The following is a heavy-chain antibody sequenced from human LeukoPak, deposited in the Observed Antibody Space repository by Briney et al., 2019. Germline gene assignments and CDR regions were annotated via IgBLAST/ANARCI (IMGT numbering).Heavy chain of an antibody. CDR3: ARVGYYESSGYYEY. V-gene: IGHV1/OR15-2*01. D-gene: IGHD3-22*01. CDR1: GYTFTNYY. CDR2: ISVYNDKK. Sequence: ASVKVSCKASGYTFTNYYMHWVRQAPGQGLEWMGWISVYNDKKKYPQNFQDRVTLTTDTSTETAYLELSRLRSDDSAVYYCARVGYYESSGYYEYWGQGTLVTVSS. J-gene: IGHJ4*02.